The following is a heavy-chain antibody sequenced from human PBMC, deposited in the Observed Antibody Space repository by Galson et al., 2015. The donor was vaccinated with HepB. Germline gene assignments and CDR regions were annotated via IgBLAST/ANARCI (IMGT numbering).Heavy chain of an antibody. J-gene: IGHJ5*02. Sequence: SLRLSCAASGFTFSAHSMHWLRQAPGKGLEWVAVISHDDKNIYYMDSVKGRFTISRDNSKSTLYLQMSSLRTEDAAVYYCARGIAAAGNPNWFDPWGQGTLVTVSS. CDR1: GFTFSAHS. V-gene: IGHV3-30*04. CDR2: ISHDDKNI. D-gene: IGHD6-13*01. CDR3: ARGIAAAGNPNWFDP.